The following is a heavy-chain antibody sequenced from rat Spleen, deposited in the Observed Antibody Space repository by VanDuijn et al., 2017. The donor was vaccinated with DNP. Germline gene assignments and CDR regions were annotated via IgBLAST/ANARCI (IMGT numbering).Heavy chain of an antibody. CDR3: AKNSGYYFDY. Sequence: EVQLVESGGGLVQPGRSLKLSCAASGLTFTNYDMVWVRQAPTKGLEWVATITTSGGATYYRDSVKGRFTVARDNAKSTLYLQMDSLRSEDTATYYCAKNSGYYFDYWGQGVMVTVSS. V-gene: IGHV5-25*01. J-gene: IGHJ2*01. D-gene: IGHD4-3*01. CDR1: GLTFTNYD. CDR2: ITTSGGAT.